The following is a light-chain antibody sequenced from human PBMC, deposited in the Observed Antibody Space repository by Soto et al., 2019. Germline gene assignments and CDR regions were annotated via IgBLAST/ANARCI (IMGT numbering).Light chain of an antibody. Sequence: QSALTQPASVSGSPGQSITISCSGTSSDVGSYNLVSWYQQLPGKAPKLIIYEVNERPSGISDRLSGSKSGNTASLTISGLQGEDEADYYCCSYVGSSIVMFGGGTKVTVL. CDR3: CSYVGSSIVM. V-gene: IGLV2-23*02. CDR1: SSDVGSYNL. J-gene: IGLJ3*02. CDR2: EVN.